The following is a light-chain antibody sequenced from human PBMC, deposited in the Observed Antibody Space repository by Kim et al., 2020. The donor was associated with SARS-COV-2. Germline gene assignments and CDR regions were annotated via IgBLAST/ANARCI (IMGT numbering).Light chain of an antibody. CDR2: DAS. CDR3: QQRSNWLT. Sequence: EIVLTQSPATLSLSPGERATLSCRASQSVSSYLAWYQQKPGQAPRLLIYDASNRATGIPARFSGSGSGTDFTLTISSLEPEDFAVYYRQQRSNWLTFGQGTKLEI. V-gene: IGKV3-11*01. CDR1: QSVSSY. J-gene: IGKJ2*01.